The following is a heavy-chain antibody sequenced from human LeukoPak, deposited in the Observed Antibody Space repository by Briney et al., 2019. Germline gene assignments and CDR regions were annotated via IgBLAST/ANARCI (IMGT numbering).Heavy chain of an antibody. CDR1: GFTFDDYG. D-gene: IGHD6-19*01. CDR2: INWNGGST. Sequence: EGSLRLSCAASGFTFDDYGMSWVRQAPGKGLEWVSGVSAINWNGGSTGYADSVKGRFTISRDNAKSSLYLQMNSLRAEDTAFYFCARDRASGWYRGDYDYWGQGTLVTVSS. CDR3: ARDRASGWYRGDYDY. V-gene: IGHV3-20*04. J-gene: IGHJ4*02.